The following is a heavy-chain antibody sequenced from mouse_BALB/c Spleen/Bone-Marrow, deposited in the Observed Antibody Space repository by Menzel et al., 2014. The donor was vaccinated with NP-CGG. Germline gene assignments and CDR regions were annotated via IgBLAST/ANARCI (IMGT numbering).Heavy chain of an antibody. J-gene: IGHJ3*01. CDR1: GYTLTSYY. CDR3: TRGDDYDEEFAY. Sequence: VQLQQSGAELVKPGASVKLSCKASGYTLTSYYMYWVKQRPGQGLEWIGGINPSNGGTNFNEKFKSKATLTVDKSSSTAYMQLSSLTSEDSAVYYCTRGDDYDEEFAYWGQGTLVTVSA. V-gene: IGHV1S81*02. CDR2: INPSNGGT. D-gene: IGHD2-4*01.